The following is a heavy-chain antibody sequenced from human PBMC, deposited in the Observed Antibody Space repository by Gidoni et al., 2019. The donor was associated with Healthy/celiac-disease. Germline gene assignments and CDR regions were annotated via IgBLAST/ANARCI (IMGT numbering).Heavy chain of an antibody. J-gene: IGHJ4*02. CDR3: ARESRPSGGWNRNGDFDY. CDR1: GFTVSSNY. V-gene: IGHV3-66*01. Sequence: EVQLVESGGGLVQPGGSLRLSCAASGFTVSSNYMSWVLQAPGKRLEWVSVIYSGGSRYYADSVKGRLTISRDNSKNTLYLQMNSLRAKDTAVYYCARESRPSGGWNRNGDFDYWGQGTLVTVSS. D-gene: IGHD1-1*01. CDR2: IYSGGSR.